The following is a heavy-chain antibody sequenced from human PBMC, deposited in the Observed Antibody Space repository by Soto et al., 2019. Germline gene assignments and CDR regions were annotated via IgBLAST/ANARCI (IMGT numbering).Heavy chain of an antibody. CDR2: IVPMFGTA. V-gene: IGHV1-69*12. D-gene: IGHD3-3*01. CDR3: ARDGDPESAFWRGPLGGGRCDP. J-gene: IGHJ5*02. CDR1: GGTFGNSA. Sequence: QVQLVQSGAEVKKPGSSVNVSCKTSGGTFGNSAVAWVRQAPGQGLEWMGGIVPMFGTANYVQKFQGRLTSTADDSTSTAYVELRSLRSDDTAVYYCARDGDPESAFWRGPLGGGRCDPWGQGALVTVS.